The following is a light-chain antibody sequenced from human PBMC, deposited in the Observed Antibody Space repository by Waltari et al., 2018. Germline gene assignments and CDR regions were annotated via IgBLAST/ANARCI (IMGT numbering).Light chain of an antibody. CDR1: SSNIGSNY. J-gene: IGLJ3*02. CDR3: AAWDDSLSGRV. Sequence: QSVLTQPPSASGTPGQRVTISCSGSSSNIGSNYLYWYQQLPGAAPKLLIYRNNQRPAGGPDRFSGSKSGTSASRAISGLRSEDEADYYCAAWDDSLSGRVFGGGTKLTVL. CDR2: RNN. V-gene: IGLV1-47*01.